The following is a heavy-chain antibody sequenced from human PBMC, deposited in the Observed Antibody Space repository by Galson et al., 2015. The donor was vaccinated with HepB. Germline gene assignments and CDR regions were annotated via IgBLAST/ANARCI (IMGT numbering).Heavy chain of an antibody. J-gene: IGHJ6*02. CDR1: GFTVSSNY. Sequence: SLRLSCAAFGFTVSSNYMSWVRQAPGKGLEWVSVIYSGGSTYYADSVKGRFTISRDNSKNTLYLQMNSLRAEDTAVYYCARDRADFWSGYYYGMDVWGQGTTFTVSS. CDR2: IYSGGST. CDR3: ARDRADFWSGYYYGMDV. V-gene: IGHV3-53*01. D-gene: IGHD3-3*01.